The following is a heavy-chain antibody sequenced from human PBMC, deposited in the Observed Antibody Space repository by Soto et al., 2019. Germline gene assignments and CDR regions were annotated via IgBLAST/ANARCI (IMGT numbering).Heavy chain of an antibody. V-gene: IGHV5-51*01. CDR2: IYPRDSDT. Sequence: PGESLKISCQGSGYSFHTYWIGWVRQRPGKGLEWMGIIYPRDSDTIYSRSFQGQVTMSADRSISTAYLQWSSLQASDTGMYYCARRAAYCGGDCYDFDYWGQGTLVTVSS. CDR3: ARRAAYCGGDCYDFDY. J-gene: IGHJ4*02. CDR1: GYSFHTYW. D-gene: IGHD2-21*02.